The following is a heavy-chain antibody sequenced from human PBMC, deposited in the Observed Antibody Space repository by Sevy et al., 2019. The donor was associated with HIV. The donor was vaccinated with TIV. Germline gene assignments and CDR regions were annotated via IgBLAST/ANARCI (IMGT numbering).Heavy chain of an antibody. CDR3: ARDPTLSSSSWYYFDY. Sequence: GGSLRLSCAASGFTFSSYSMNWVRQAPGKGLEWVSSISSSSSYIYYADSVKGRFTISRDNAKNSLYLQRNSLRAEDTAVYYCARDPTLSSSSWYYFDYWGQGTLVTVSS. CDR2: ISSSSSYI. V-gene: IGHV3-21*01. J-gene: IGHJ4*02. CDR1: GFTFSSYS. D-gene: IGHD6-13*01.